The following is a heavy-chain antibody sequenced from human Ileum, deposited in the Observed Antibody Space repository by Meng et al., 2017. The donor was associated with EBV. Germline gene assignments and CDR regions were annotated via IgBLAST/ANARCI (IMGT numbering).Heavy chain of an antibody. CDR1: GDTLFNGGHY. D-gene: IGHD3-22*01. J-gene: IGHJ1*01. V-gene: IGHV4-30-4*01. CDR2: IFYTGST. CDR3: ARGRGYVWAD. Sequence: QVHLQESGPGLVKPSQTLSLTCTVSGDTLFNGGHYWTWLRQPPGKGLEWIGYIFYTGSTYYNPSLKSRVTISLDLSKNQFSLNLTSVTAADTAVYYCARGRGYVWADWGQGTLVTVS.